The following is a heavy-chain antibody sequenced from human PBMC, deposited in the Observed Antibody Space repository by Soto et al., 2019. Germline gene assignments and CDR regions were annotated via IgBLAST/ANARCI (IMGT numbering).Heavy chain of an antibody. CDR2: IIPIFGTA. V-gene: IGHV1-69*13. CDR1: GGTFSSYA. CDR3: ARDRVAAAQGYGMDV. Sequence: ASVKVSCKASGGTFSSYAISWVRQAPGQGLEWMGGIIPIFGTANYAQKFQGRVTITADESTSTAYMELSSLRSEDTAVYYCARDRVAAAQGYGMDVWGQGTTVTVSS. J-gene: IGHJ6*02. D-gene: IGHD6-13*01.